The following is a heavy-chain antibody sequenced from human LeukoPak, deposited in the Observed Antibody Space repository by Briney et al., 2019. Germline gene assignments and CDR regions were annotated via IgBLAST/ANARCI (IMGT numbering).Heavy chain of an antibody. CDR1: RYTFTTYG. D-gene: IGHD6-13*01. V-gene: IGHV1-18*01. J-gene: IGHJ4*02. CDR3: AREADTNSWYRPAFRLLDV. Sequence: ASVKVTCKASRYTFTTYGVNWVRQAPGQGLEWMGWISPYNDETNYARMFRDRVIMTTETSTTTAYMELRGLTSDDTAVYFCAREADTNSWYRPAFRLLDVWGQGTLVTVSS. CDR2: ISPYNDET.